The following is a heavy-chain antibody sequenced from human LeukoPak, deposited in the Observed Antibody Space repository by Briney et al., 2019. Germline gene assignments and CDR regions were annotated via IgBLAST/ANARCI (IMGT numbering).Heavy chain of an antibody. CDR2: IYYSGST. CDR3: ARSGQWLARVFDQ. D-gene: IGHD6-19*01. J-gene: IGHJ4*02. Sequence: SETLSLTCTVSGGSISSSAYYWGWIRQPPGKGLEWVGTIYYSGSTYYNPSLKSRVTISVDTSKNQFSLKLSSVTAADTAVYFCARSGQWLARVFDQWGQGTLVTVSS. V-gene: IGHV4-39*01. CDR1: GGSISSSAYY.